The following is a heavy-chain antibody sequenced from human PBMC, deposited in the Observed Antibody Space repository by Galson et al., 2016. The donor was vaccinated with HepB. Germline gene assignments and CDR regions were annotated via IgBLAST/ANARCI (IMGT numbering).Heavy chain of an antibody. CDR3: VREDLWGFDY. J-gene: IGHJ4*02. CDR1: GFIFSSYG. CDR2: ISYDVTNK. D-gene: IGHD3-16*01. Sequence: SLRLSCAASGFIFSSYGMHWVRQAPGKGLEWVAFISYDVTNKYYADSVKGRFTISRDNSKNTLYLQMNSLRAEDTAVYYCVREDLWGFDYWGQGTLVTVSS. V-gene: IGHV3-30*03.